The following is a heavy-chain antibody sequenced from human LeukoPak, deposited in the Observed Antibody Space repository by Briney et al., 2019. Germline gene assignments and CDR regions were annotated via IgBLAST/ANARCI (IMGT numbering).Heavy chain of an antibody. J-gene: IGHJ6*02. Sequence: KPSETLSLTCAVYGGSFSGYYWSWIRQPPGKGLEWIGEINHSGSTNYNPSLKSRVTISVDTSKNQFSLKLSSVTAADTAVYYCARGPVPTVWGSYRIYYYYGMDVWGQGTTVTVSS. CDR2: INHSGST. CDR1: GGSFSGYY. V-gene: IGHV4-34*01. D-gene: IGHD3-16*02. CDR3: ARGPVPTVWGSYRIYYYYGMDV.